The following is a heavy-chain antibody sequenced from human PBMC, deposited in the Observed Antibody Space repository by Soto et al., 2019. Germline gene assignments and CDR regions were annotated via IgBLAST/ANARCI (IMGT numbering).Heavy chain of an antibody. CDR1: GGTFSSYT. D-gene: IGHD3-22*01. CDR3: AAAGYDSSGKNPYYFDY. CDR2: IVVGSGNT. J-gene: IGHJ4*02. V-gene: IGHV1-58*02. Sequence: ASVKVSCKASGGTFSSYTISWVRQARGQRLEWIGWIVVGSGNTNYAQKFQERVTITRDMSTSTAYMELSSLRSEDTAVYYCAAAGYDSSGKNPYYFDYWGQGTLVTVSS.